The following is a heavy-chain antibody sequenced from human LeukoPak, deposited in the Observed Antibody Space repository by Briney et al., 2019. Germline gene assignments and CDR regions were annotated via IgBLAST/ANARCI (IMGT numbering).Heavy chain of an antibody. CDR3: ARDKVYYDYVWGSYRHGEGYYFDY. CDR1: GFTFSSYG. V-gene: IGHV3-33*01. J-gene: IGHJ4*02. CDR2: IWYDGSNK. D-gene: IGHD3-16*02. Sequence: PGGSLRLSCAASGFTFSSYGMHWVRQAPGKGLEWAAVIWYDGSNKYYADSVKGRFTISRDNSKNTLYLQMNSLRAEDTAVYYCARDKVYYDYVWGSYRHGEGYYFDYWGQGTLVTVSS.